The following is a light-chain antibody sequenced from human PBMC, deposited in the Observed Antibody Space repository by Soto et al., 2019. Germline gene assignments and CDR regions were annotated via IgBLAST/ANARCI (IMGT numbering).Light chain of an antibody. CDR2: DAS. V-gene: IGKV1-5*01. J-gene: IGKJ2*01. CDR1: QSVSRW. Sequence: DIQMTQSPSTLSASIGDRVTITCRASQSVSRWLAWYQQKPGKAPKLLIYDASSLQTGVPSRFSGNGSETEFTLTINSLQPDDFVTFYCQQHNTFSLNRFGQGTKLEV. CDR3: QQHNTFSLNR.